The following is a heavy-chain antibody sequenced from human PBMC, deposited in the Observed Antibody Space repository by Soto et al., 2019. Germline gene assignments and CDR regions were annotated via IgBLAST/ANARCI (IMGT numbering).Heavy chain of an antibody. D-gene: IGHD3-16*01. J-gene: IGHJ6*02. CDR1: GLRFSSSA. Sequence: EVQLLESGGGLVQPGGSLRLSCAASGLRFSSSAMSWVRQAPGKGLEWVSGISGSGGSSYFADSVKGRFAISRDNSKNTLYLQMNSLRAEDTAVYYCAKGRGSYYAYDMDVWGQGTAVTVSS. V-gene: IGHV3-23*01. CDR3: AKGRGSYYAYDMDV. CDR2: ISGSGGSS.